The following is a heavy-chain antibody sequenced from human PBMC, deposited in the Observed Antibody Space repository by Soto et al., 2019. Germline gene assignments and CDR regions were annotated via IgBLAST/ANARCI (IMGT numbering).Heavy chain of an antibody. Sequence: ASVKVSCKASGYTFTSYDINWVRQATGQGLEWMGWMNPNSGNTGYAQKFQGRVTMTRNTSISTAYMELSSLRSEDTAVYYCAREALLWFGEAEDYYYYGMDVWGQGTTVTVSS. CDR2: MNPNSGNT. CDR3: AREALLWFGEAEDYYYYGMDV. D-gene: IGHD3-10*01. V-gene: IGHV1-8*01. CDR1: GYTFTSYD. J-gene: IGHJ6*02.